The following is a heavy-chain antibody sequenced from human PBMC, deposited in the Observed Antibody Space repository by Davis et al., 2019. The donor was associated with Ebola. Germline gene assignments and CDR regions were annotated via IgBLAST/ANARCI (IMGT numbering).Heavy chain of an antibody. CDR3: AIDADFGEYGWFDP. CDR1: EITFKEYS. CDR2: ISSDGRNR. Sequence: GESLKISRVASEITFKEYSVNWVRQAPGKGLEWVAIISSDGRNRFYADAVKGRFTISRDNSKSTLYLQMNSLRPEDTASYYCAIDADFGEYGWFDPWGQGTLVVVSS. V-gene: IGHV3-30*16. D-gene: IGHD4-17*01. J-gene: IGHJ5*02.